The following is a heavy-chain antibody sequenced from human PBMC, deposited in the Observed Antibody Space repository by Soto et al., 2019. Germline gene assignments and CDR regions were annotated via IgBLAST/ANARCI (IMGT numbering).Heavy chain of an antibody. J-gene: IGHJ5*02. V-gene: IGHV4-31*03. CDR1: GGSIIDSGSFY. D-gene: IGHD2-15*01. CDR2: IDYSGST. Sequence: QVQMQESGPGLVKPSQTLYLTCSVSGGSIIDSGSFYWNWLRQHPGKGLEWIGYIDYSGSTYYNRSLKSRATISLDTSKNQFSLKLTSVTAADTAIYYCARGEVVASNWFDPWGQGTLVTVSS. CDR3: ARGEVVASNWFDP.